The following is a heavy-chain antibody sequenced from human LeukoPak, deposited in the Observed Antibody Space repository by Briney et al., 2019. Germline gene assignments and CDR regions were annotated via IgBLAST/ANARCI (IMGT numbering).Heavy chain of an antibody. CDR1: GYTFTSHD. Sequence: ASVKVSCKASGYTFTSHDINWVRQATGQGLEWMGWMNPNSGNTGYAQKFQGRVTMTRNTSISTAYMELSSLRSEDTAVYYCARVSLEGYDFWSGYYHWFDPWGQGTLVTVSS. V-gene: IGHV1-8*01. CDR3: ARVSLEGYDFWSGYYHWFDP. J-gene: IGHJ5*02. D-gene: IGHD3-3*01. CDR2: MNPNSGNT.